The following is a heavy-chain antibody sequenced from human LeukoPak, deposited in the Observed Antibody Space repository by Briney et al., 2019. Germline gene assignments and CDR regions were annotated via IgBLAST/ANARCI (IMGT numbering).Heavy chain of an antibody. Sequence: SETLSLTCTVSGGSISSSSYYWGWIRQPPGKGLEWIGCIYYSGSTYYNPSLKSRVTISVDTSKNQFSLRLSSVTAADTAVFYCARLEADDYGDRGSPGTPNAQSNWGQGTLVTVSS. CDR2: IYYSGST. D-gene: IGHD4-17*01. CDR1: GGSISSSSYY. J-gene: IGHJ4*02. CDR3: ARLEADDYGDRGSPGTPNAQSN. V-gene: IGHV4-39*01.